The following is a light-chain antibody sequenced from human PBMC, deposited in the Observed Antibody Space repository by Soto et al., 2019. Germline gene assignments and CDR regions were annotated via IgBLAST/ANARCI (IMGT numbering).Light chain of an antibody. CDR1: QSVSSH. CDR3: QQGGNWPLT. V-gene: IGKV3-11*01. J-gene: IGKJ5*01. Sequence: EIVLTQSPATLSLSPGERATVSCRASQSVSSHLAWYQQKRGKAPRLLIHDASSRASGIPARFSGSGSGTDFTLTISSLEPEDFAVYYCQQGGNWPLTFGQGTRLEIK. CDR2: DAS.